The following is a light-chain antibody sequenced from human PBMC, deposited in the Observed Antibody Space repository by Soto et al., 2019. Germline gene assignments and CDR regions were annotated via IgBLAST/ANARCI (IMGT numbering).Light chain of an antibody. CDR3: SSYTSSSTLFYV. J-gene: IGLJ1*01. V-gene: IGLV2-14*01. CDR2: DVS. CDR1: ISDVGGYNY. Sequence: QSVLTQPASVSGSPGQSITISCTGTISDVGGYNYVSWYQQHPGKAPKLMIYDVSNRPSGVSNRFSGSKSGNTASLTISGLQAEDEADYYCSSYTSSSTLFYVFGTGTRSPS.